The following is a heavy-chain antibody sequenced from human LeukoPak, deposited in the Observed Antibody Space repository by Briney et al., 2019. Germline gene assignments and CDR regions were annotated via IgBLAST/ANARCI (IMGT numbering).Heavy chain of an antibody. CDR3: ARGQWLVHNWFDP. D-gene: IGHD6-19*01. V-gene: IGHV4-34*01. CDR1: GGSFSGYY. J-gene: IGHJ5*02. CDR2: INHSGST. Sequence: SKTLSLTCAVYGGSFSGYYWSWIRQPPGKGLEWIGEINHSGSTNYNPSLKSRVTISVDTSKNQFSLKLSSVTAADTAVYYCARGQWLVHNWFDPWGQGTLVTVSS.